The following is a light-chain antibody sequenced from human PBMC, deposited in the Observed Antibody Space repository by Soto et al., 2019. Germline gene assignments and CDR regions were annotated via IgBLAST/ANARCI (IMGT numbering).Light chain of an antibody. CDR2: AAS. CDR1: RISSSY. Sequence: DIQMTQSPSSLSASVGDRVTITCRASRISSSYLNWYQQKPGKAPKLLIYAASSLQSGVPSRFSGSGSGTDFTLTISSLQPADFATYYCQQSYSTPGWTFGQGTKVDIK. CDR3: QQSYSTPGWT. J-gene: IGKJ1*01. V-gene: IGKV1-39*01.